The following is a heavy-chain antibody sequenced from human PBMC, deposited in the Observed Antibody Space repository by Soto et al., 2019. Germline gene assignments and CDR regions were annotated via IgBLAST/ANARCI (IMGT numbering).Heavy chain of an antibody. D-gene: IGHD2-21*02. V-gene: IGHV3-23*01. CDR3: AKGGDYDLDFDS. CDR2: ISGAGDSP. CDR1: GFNFRSTA. Sequence: GGSLRLSCAASGFNFRSTAMSWVRQPPGKGLEWVSAISGAGDSPFYADSVKGRFTISRDNSKNMLYLYINSLRAEDTAMYYSAKGGDYDLDFDSWGQGTPVTSPQ. J-gene: IGHJ4*02.